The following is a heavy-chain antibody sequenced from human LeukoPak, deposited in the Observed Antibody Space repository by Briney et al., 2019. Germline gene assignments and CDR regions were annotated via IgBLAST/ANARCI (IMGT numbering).Heavy chain of an antibody. CDR3: AKDLQAPWFDP. CDR2: IKQDGSEK. Sequence: PGGSLRLSCAASGFTFSSYWMSWVRQAPGKGLEWVANIKQDGSEKYYVDSVKGRFTISRDNSKNTLYLQMNSLRAEDTAVYYCAKDLQAPWFDPWGQGTLVTVSS. V-gene: IGHV3-7*03. J-gene: IGHJ5*02. CDR1: GFTFSSYW.